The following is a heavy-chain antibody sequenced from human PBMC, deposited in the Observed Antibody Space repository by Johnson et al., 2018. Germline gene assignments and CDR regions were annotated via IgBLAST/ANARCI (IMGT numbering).Heavy chain of an antibody. Sequence: QVQLVESGAEVKKPGSSVKVSCKASGDTFSRHTITWVRQAPGQGLEWMGRIIPILGIINHAQKFQGRVTITADKSTSTAYMELSSLRSEDTAVDYCARDSPGGGWPLDAFDIWGQGTMVTVSS. V-gene: IGHV1-69*09. CDR2: IIPILGII. J-gene: IGHJ3*02. D-gene: IGHD6-19*01. CDR3: ARDSPGGGWPLDAFDI. CDR1: GDTFSRHT.